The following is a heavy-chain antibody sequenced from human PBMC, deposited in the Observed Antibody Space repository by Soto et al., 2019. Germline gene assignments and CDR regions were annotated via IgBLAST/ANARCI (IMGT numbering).Heavy chain of an antibody. Sequence: RGSLRLSCVASGLTFSSYAMSWVRQAPGKGLEWVSHISNSGRSTKYADSVKGRFTISRDNSKNTLYLQMNSLRAEDTAIYYCAKDALAYYDFWSWGQGTLVTVSS. CDR3: AKDALAYYDFWS. V-gene: IGHV3-23*01. CDR2: ISNSGRST. D-gene: IGHD3-3*01. CDR1: GLTFSSYA. J-gene: IGHJ4*02.